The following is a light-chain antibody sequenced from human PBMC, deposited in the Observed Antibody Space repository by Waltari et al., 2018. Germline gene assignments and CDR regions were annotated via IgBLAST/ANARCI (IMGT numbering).Light chain of an antibody. V-gene: IGLV6-57*01. CDR3: QSYDNRNHWV. J-gene: IGLJ3*02. Sequence: MLTQPHSVSESPGKTVTISCTRSSGSIASNYVQWYQQRPGSSPTAVIYEDNQRPSGVPDRFSGSIDSSSNSASLTISGRKTEDEADYYCQSYDNRNHWVFGGGTKLTV. CDR1: SGSIASNY. CDR2: EDN.